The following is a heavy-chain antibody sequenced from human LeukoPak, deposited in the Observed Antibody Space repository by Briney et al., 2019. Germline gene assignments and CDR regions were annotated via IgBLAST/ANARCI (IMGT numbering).Heavy chain of an antibody. V-gene: IGHV1-2*02. CDR3: ERDVGIGDSSGYYGAFDI. CDR1: GYTFTGYY. CDR2: INPNSGGT. J-gene: IGHJ3*02. D-gene: IGHD3-22*01. Sequence: ASVKVSCKASGYTFTGYYMHWVRQAPGQGLEWMGWINPNSGGTNYAQKFQGRVTMTRDTSISTAYMELSRLRSDDTAVYYCERDVGIGDSSGYYGAFDIWGQGTMVTVSS.